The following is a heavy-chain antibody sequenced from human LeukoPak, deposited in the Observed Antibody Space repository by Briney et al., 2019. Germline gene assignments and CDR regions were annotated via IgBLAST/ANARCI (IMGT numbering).Heavy chain of an antibody. CDR2: ISSSSSYI. CDR1: GFTFSSYS. D-gene: IGHD3-10*01. CDR3: ARVGIGEYGSGSYSPFDP. Sequence: GGSLRLSCAASGFTFSSYSMNWVRQAPGKGLEWVSSISSSSSYIYYADSVKGRFTISRDSAKNSLYLQMNSLRAEDTAVYYCARVGIGEYGSGSYSPFDPWGQGTLVTVSS. V-gene: IGHV3-21*01. J-gene: IGHJ5*02.